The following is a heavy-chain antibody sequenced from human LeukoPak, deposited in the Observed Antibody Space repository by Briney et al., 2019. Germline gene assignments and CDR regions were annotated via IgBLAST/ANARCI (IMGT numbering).Heavy chain of an antibody. V-gene: IGHV3-21*01. J-gene: IGHJ4*02. CDR1: GFTFSSYN. Sequence: GGSLRLSCAASGFTFSSYNMNWVRQAPGKGLEWVSSISSSSSYIYYADSVKGRFTISRDNAKSSLYLQMNSLRAEDTAVYYCARDSLWFGELLDYWGQGTLVTVSS. D-gene: IGHD3-10*01. CDR2: ISSSSSYI. CDR3: ARDSLWFGELLDY.